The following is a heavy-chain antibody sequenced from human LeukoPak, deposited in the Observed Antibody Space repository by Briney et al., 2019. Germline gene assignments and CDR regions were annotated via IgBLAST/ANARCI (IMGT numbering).Heavy chain of an antibody. D-gene: IGHD5-24*01. CDR3: AREDGDAFDI. CDR2: IGSSGGSR. CDR1: GFTFSSYE. Sequence: QPGGSLRLSCAASGFTFSSYEMDWVRRAPGKGLEWVSYIGSSGGSRYYADSVKGRFTSSRDNAKNSLYLQVNSLRVEDTAVYYCAREDGDAFDIWGQGTMVSVSS. V-gene: IGHV3-48*03. J-gene: IGHJ3*02.